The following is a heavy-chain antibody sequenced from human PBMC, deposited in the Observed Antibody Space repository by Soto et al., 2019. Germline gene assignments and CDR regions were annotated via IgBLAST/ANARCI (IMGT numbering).Heavy chain of an antibody. V-gene: IGHV1-2*02. D-gene: IGHD4-4*01. Sequence: ASVKVSCKASGYTFTGYYMHWVRQAPGQGLEWMGWINTSSGGTNYAQNFQGRVTMPRDTSISTVYMELSRLRSDDTAVYYCARSGGLKSDTIAYWGQGTLVTVYS. CDR3: ARSGGLKSDTIAY. J-gene: IGHJ4*02. CDR2: INTSSGGT. CDR1: GYTFTGYY.